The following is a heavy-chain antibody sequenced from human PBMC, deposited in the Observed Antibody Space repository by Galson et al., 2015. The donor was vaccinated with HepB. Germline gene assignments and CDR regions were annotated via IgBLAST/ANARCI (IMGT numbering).Heavy chain of an antibody. Sequence: SLRLSCTASGYTFSDYYMSWLRQAPGKGLEWISCISSSGSTIYYAHSLKGRFTITRDNAKNSLYLQMNSLRAEDTAVYYCATFRRTVTTDFDYWGQGTLVTVSS. CDR1: GYTFSDYY. V-gene: IGHV3-11*01. CDR2: ISSSGSTI. D-gene: IGHD4-17*01. J-gene: IGHJ4*02. CDR3: ATFRRTVTTDFDY.